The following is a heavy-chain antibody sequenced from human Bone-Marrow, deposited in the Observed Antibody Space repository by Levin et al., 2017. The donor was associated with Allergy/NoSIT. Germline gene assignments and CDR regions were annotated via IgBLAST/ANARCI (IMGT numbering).Heavy chain of an antibody. J-gene: IGHJ3*02. CDR3: AKDRASSSWDDAFDI. CDR2: ISGTNV. V-gene: IGHV3-23*01. Sequence: GESLKISCAASGFTFRSYAMSWVRQAPGKGLEWVSLISGTNVHYADSVKGRFTISRDNSKNTLYLQMDSLRAEDTAVYYCAKDRASSSWDDAFDIWGQGTMVTISS. D-gene: IGHD6-13*01. CDR1: GFTFRSYA.